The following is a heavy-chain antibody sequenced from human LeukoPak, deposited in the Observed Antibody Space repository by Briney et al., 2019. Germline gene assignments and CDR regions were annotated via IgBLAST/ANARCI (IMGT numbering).Heavy chain of an antibody. CDR3: ARESPGSYSSGRDYFDY. Sequence: GASVKVSCKASGYTFTGYYMHWVRQAPGQGLEWVGWINPKNGGSNYAQKLQGRVTMTRDTSISTAYMELSSLRSDDTAVYYCARESPGSYSSGRDYFDYWGQGTLVTVSS. CDR2: INPKNGGS. D-gene: IGHD6-19*01. J-gene: IGHJ4*02. CDR1: GYTFTGYY. V-gene: IGHV1-2*02.